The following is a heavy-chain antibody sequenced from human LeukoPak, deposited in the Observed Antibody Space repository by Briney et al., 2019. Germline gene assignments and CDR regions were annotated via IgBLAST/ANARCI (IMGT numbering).Heavy chain of an antibody. Sequence: PGGSLRLSCAASGFTFSSYAMHWVRQAPGKGLEWVAVISYDGSNKYYADSVKGRFTISRDNSKNTLYLQMNSLRAEDTAVYYCARIGSSSLAFDIWGQGTMVTVSS. CDR3: ARIGSSSLAFDI. V-gene: IGHV3-30*04. D-gene: IGHD6-6*01. CDR2: ISYDGSNK. J-gene: IGHJ3*02. CDR1: GFTFSSYA.